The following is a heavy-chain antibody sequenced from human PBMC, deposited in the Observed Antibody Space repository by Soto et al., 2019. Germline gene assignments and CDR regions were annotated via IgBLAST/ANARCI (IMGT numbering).Heavy chain of an antibody. D-gene: IGHD4-17*01. CDR3: ARRRSYGDSDY. CDR1: GDSISSYY. CDR2: IYYIGGT. V-gene: IGHV4-59*08. Sequence: QVQLQESGPGLVKPSETLSLTCTVSGDSISSYYWSWIRQPPGKGLEWIGYIYYIGGTNYNPSLKSXXTXSXGTSKNQFSLKLSSVTAADTAVYYCARRRSYGDSDYWGQGTLVTVSS. J-gene: IGHJ4*02.